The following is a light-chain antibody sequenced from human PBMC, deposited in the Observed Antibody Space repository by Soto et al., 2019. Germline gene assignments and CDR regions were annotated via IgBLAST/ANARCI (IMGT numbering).Light chain of an antibody. CDR1: RTDIGGYNF. CDR3: SSYTSTNPYV. Sequence: QSALTQPASESGSPGQSITISCIGTRTDIGGYNFVSWFQQHPGKAPKLIIFEVTNRPSGVSNRFSGSKSGNTASLTISGLQPADEANYYCSSYTSTNPYVFGSGTKVTVL. V-gene: IGLV2-14*01. J-gene: IGLJ1*01. CDR2: EVT.